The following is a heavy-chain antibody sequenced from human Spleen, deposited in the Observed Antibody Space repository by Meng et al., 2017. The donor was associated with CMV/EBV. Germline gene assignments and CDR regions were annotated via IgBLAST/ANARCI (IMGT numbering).Heavy chain of an antibody. CDR1: GYTFTGYY. CDR3: ARDAIENLGDNTIFGVAPFMDV. Sequence: ASVKVSCKASGYTFTGYYIHWVRQAPGQGLEWMGWINPNSGGTNYAQKFQGRVTMTRDTSISTAYMELSRLRSDDTAVYYCARDAIENLGDNTIFGVAPFMDVWGQGTTVTVSS. J-gene: IGHJ6*02. V-gene: IGHV1-2*02. CDR2: INPNSGGT. D-gene: IGHD3-3*01.